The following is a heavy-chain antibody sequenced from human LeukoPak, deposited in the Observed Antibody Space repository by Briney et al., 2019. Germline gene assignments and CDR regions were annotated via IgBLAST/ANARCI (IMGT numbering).Heavy chain of an antibody. CDR2: MYSGGTA. CDR3: ARDGGATLVRGVITFDY. D-gene: IGHD3-10*01. J-gene: IGHJ4*02. CDR1: GFTVNSKY. V-gene: IGHV3-53*01. Sequence: GGSLRLSCAASGFTVNSKYMSWVRQAPGKGLEWVSVMYSGGTAFYADSVRGRFTVARDNSKNTLYLQMNSLRAEDTAVYYCARDGGATLVRGVITFDYWGQGTLVTVSS.